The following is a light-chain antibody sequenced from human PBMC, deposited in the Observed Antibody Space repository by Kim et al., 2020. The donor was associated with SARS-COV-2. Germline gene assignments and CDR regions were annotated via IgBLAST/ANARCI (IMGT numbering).Light chain of an antibody. CDR3: QQANIFPYT. V-gene: IGKV1-12*01. CDR2: ATS. CDR1: QGVNRH. J-gene: IGKJ2*01. Sequence: DIQMTQSPSSVSASVGDRVAISCRASQGVNRHLAWYQHKPGKAPKLLIYATSNLQSGVPSRFSGSGSGTDFTLTISSLQPEDFATYYCQQANIFPYTFGQRTKLEI.